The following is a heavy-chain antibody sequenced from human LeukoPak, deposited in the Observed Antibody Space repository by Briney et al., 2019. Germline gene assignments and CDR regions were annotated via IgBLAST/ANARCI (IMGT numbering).Heavy chain of an antibody. CDR3: AKDVAVAVSVSDY. CDR1: GFXFSSYA. D-gene: IGHD6-19*01. V-gene: IGHV3-23*01. J-gene: IGHJ4*02. CDR2: ISGSGGST. Sequence: PGGSLRLSCAASGFXFSSYAMSWVRQAPGKGLEWVSAISGSGGSTYYADSVKGRFTISRDNSKNTLYLQMNSLRAEDTAVYYCAKDVAVAVSVSDYWGQGTLVTVSS.